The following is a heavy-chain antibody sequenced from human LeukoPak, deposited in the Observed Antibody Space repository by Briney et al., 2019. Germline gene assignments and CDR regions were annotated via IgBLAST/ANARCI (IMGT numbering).Heavy chain of an antibody. D-gene: IGHD6-19*01. J-gene: IGHJ3*02. Sequence: SETLSLTCTVSGDSISSGSYYWSSIRQPAGKGLEWIGRIYTSGSTNYNPSLKSRVTISVDTSKNQFSLKLSSVTAADTAVDYCARCSGLAFDIWGQGTMVTVSS. CDR2: IYTSGST. CDR1: GDSISSGSYY. V-gene: IGHV4-61*02. CDR3: ARCSGLAFDI.